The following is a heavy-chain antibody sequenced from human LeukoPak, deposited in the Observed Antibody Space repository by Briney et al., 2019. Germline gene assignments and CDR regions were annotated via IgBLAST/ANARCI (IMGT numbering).Heavy chain of an antibody. J-gene: IGHJ4*01. V-gene: IGHV4-34*01. D-gene: IGHD4-17*01. CDR2: INPSGST. CDR3: ARQSDGDYFDY. Sequence: PSETLPHTCAVYVRPFSGQYWSWIPQPPGKGLEWNGEINPSGSTNYNPSLKRRVTISVDTSKNQFSLKLNSVTAADTAVYYCARQSDGDYFDYWGHGTLVTVSS. CDR1: VRPFSGQY.